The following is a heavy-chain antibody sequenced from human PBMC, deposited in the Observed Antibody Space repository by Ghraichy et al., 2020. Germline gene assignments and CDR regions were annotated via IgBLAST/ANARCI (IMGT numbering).Heavy chain of an antibody. CDR2: ISGHNGDT. V-gene: IGHV1-18*01. CDR3: ARESCPNGIGYFDY. Sequence: ASVKVSCKASGYTFTSFGISWLRQVPGQGLEWMGWISGHNGDTKYVQKFQGRVTMTIDRSTSTTYLDLSRLRSDATAVYFCARESCPNGIGYFDYWGQGTLVNVPS. D-gene: IGHD2-8*01. CDR1: GYTFTSFG. J-gene: IGHJ4*02.